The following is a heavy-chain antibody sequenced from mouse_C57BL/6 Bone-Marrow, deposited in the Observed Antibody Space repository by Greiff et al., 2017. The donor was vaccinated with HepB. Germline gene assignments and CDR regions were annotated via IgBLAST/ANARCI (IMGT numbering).Heavy chain of an antibody. J-gene: IGHJ1*03. V-gene: IGHV1-61*01. CDR3: ARGYYWYFDV. CDR1: GYTFTSYW. CDR2: IYPSDSET. Sequence: VQLQQPGAELVRPGSSVKLSCKASGYTFTSYWMDWVKQRPGQGLEWIGNIYPSDSETHYNQKFKDKDTLTVDKSSSPAYMELSSLTSEDSAVYYCARGYYWYFDVCGTGPTVTVSS.